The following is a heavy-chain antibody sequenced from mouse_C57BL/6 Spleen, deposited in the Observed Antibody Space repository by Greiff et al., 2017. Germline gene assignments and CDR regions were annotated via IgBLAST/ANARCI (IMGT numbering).Heavy chain of an antibody. CDR2: IYPGDGDT. CDR3: AKAYYSSNYAMDY. D-gene: IGHD2-5*01. J-gene: IGHJ4*01. V-gene: IGHV1-82*01. Sequence: VKLVESGPELVKPGASVKISCKASGYAFSSSWMNWVKQRPGKGLEWIGRIYPGDGDTNYNGKFKGKATLTADKSSSTAYMQLSSLTSEDSAVYFCAKAYYSSNYAMDYWGQGTSVTVSS. CDR1: GYAFSSSW.